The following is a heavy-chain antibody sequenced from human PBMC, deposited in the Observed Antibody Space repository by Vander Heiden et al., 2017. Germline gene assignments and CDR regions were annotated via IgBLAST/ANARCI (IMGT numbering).Heavy chain of an antibody. J-gene: IGHJ4*02. V-gene: IGHV4-39*01. CDR1: GGSISSSSYY. CDR3: ARSMGIAVAGTFDY. Sequence: QLQLQESGPGLVKPSETLSLTCTVPGGSISSSSYYWGWIRQPPGKGLEWIGSIYYSGSTYYNPSLKSRVTISVDTSKNQFSLKLSSVTAADTAVYYCARSMGIAVAGTFDYWGQGTLVTVSS. CDR2: IYYSGST. D-gene: IGHD6-19*01.